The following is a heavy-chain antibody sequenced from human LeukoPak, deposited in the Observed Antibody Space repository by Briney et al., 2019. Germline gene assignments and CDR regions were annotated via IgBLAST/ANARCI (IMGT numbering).Heavy chain of an antibody. D-gene: IGHD5-12*01. CDR2: IYYSGST. Sequence: SETLSLTCTASGGSISSHYWSWIRQPPGKGLEWIGYIYYSGSTNYNPSLKSRVTISVDTSKNQFSLKLSSVTAADTAVYYCARGVRATNYFDYWGQGTLVTVSS. J-gene: IGHJ4*02. CDR3: ARGVRATNYFDY. V-gene: IGHV4-59*11. CDR1: GGSISSHY.